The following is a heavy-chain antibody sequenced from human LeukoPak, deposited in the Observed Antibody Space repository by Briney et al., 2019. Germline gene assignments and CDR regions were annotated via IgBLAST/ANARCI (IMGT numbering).Heavy chain of an antibody. CDR3: ARDIPVAGAYGAFDY. Sequence: SETLSLTCAVSGGSISSSNWWSWVRQPPGKGLEWIGEIYHSGSTNYNPSLKSRVTISVDKSKNQFSLKLSSVTAADTAVYYCARDIPVAGAYGAFDYWGQGTLVTVSS. CDR1: GGSISSSNW. CDR2: IYHSGST. D-gene: IGHD6-19*01. J-gene: IGHJ4*02. V-gene: IGHV4-4*02.